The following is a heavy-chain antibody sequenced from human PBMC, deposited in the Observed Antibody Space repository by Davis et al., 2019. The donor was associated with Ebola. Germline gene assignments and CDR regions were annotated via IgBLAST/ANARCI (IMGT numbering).Heavy chain of an antibody. CDR1: GGSISDYY. CDR2: MYISGNT. V-gene: IGHV4-4*07. D-gene: IGHD2-2*01. Sequence: SETLSLTCSVSGGSISDYYWNWIRQPAGKGLEWIGHMYISGNTDYNPSLKSRVTLSLDTSRNQFSLKLKSVTAADTAVYYCARNKGYCSSTSCFYYYYYGMDVWGQGTTVTVSS. J-gene: IGHJ6*02. CDR3: ARNKGYCSSTSCFYYYYYGMDV.